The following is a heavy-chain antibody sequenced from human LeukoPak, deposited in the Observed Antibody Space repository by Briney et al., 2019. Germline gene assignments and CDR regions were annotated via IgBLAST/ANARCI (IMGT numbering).Heavy chain of an antibody. CDR2: IYYSGST. V-gene: IGHV4-30-4*01. Sequence: PSETLSLTCTVSGGSISSGDYYWRWIRQPPGKGLEWIGYIYYSGSTYYNPSLKSRVTISVDTSKNQFSLKLSSVTAADTAVYYCAREGWGYCTNGVCYAFDIWGQGTMVTVSS. D-gene: IGHD2-8*01. J-gene: IGHJ3*02. CDR3: AREGWGYCTNGVCYAFDI. CDR1: GGSISSGDYY.